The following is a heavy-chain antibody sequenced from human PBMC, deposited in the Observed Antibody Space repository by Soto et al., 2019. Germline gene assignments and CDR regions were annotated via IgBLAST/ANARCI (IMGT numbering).Heavy chain of an antibody. CDR2: ISAYKANT. CDR3: ARGVGSGSYYNQYNWFDP. CDR1: GYRFSNYG. V-gene: IGHV1-18*01. J-gene: IGHJ5*02. Sequence: ASVKVSCKASGYRFSNYGVSWVRLAPGQGLEWMGWISAYKANTKYAQKVQGRVTMTTDTSTSTAYMELRSLRSDDTAVYYCARGVGSGSYYNQYNWFDPWGQGTLVTVSS. D-gene: IGHD3-10*01.